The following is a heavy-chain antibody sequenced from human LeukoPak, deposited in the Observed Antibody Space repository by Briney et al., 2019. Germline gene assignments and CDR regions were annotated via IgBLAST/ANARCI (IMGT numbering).Heavy chain of an antibody. V-gene: IGHV3-23*01. CDR2: ISGSGGST. Sequence: PGGSLRLSCAASGFTFSSYAMSWVRQAPGKGLEWVSAISGSGGSTYYADSVKGRFTISRDNSKNTLYLQMNSLRAEDTAVYYCAKCPYDSSGYYLWFDPWGQGTLVTVSS. D-gene: IGHD3-22*01. J-gene: IGHJ5*02. CDR1: GFTFSSYA. CDR3: AKCPYDSSGYYLWFDP.